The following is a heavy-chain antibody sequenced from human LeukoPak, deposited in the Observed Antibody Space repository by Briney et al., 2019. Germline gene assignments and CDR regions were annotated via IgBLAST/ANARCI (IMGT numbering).Heavy chain of an antibody. V-gene: IGHV3-53*01. CDR1: GFTVSSNY. CDR2: IYSGGST. Sequence: PGGSLRLSCAASGFTVSSNYMSWVRQAPGKGLEWVSVIYSGGSTYYADSVKGRFTISRDNSKNTLYLQMNSLRAEDTAVYYCARIGGSGSYSGHYFDHWGQGTLVTVSS. J-gene: IGHJ4*02. CDR3: ARIGGSGSYSGHYFDH. D-gene: IGHD3-10*01.